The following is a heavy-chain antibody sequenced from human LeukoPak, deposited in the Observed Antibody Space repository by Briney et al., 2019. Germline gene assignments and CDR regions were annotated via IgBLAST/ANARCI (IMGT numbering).Heavy chain of an antibody. D-gene: IGHD2-21*02. J-gene: IGHJ4*02. CDR2: IITIFGTA. CDR1: GGTFSSYA. V-gene: IGHV1-69*13. Sequence: SVNVSCKASGGTFSSYAISWVRQAPGQGLEWMGGIITIFGTANYAQKFQGRVTITADESTSTAYMELSSLRSEDTAVYYCATLTVQVVPAPQSDYWGQGTLVTVSS. CDR3: ATLTVQVVPAPQSDY.